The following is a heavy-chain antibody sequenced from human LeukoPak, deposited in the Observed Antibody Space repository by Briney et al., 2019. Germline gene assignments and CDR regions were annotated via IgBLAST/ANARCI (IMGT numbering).Heavy chain of an antibody. CDR2: INHSGST. CDR3: ARGTAAAKIDP. CDR1: GGSFSGYY. J-gene: IGHJ5*02. V-gene: IGHV4-34*01. D-gene: IGHD6-13*01. Sequence: SETLSLTCAVYGGSFSGYYCSWIRQPPGKGLEWIGEINHSGSTNYNPSLKSRVTISVDTSKNQFSLKLSSVTAADTAVYYCARGTAAAKIDPWGQGTLVTVSS.